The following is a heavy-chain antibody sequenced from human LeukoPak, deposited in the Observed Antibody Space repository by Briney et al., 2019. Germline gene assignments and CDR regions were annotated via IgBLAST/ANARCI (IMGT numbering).Heavy chain of an antibody. CDR1: GYSWTRYD. J-gene: IGHJ4*02. Sequence: ASVKVCCKASGYSWTRYDMHGVRHATRQVREWIGWINPNTGGTNYAQKFQGRVTMTRDTSISTAHMELTRLGSDDTAVYYCARDGDTLQPDFDYWGQGTLVTVSS. CDR2: INPNTGGT. CDR3: ARDGDTLQPDFDY. D-gene: IGHD3-10*01. V-gene: IGHV1-2*02.